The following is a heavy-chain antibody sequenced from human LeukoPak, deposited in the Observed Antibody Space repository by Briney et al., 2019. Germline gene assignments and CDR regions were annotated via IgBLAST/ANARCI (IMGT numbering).Heavy chain of an antibody. V-gene: IGHV1-18*01. CDR2: ISAYNGNT. D-gene: IGHD3-10*01. CDR1: GYTFTSYG. J-gene: IGHJ6*02. Sequence: GASVKVSCKASGYTFTSYGISWVRQAPGQGLEWMGWISAYNGNTNYAQKLQGRVTVTTDTSTSTAYMELRSLRSDDTAVYYCARDRNYYGSGSYDNYYGMDVWGQGTTVTVSS. CDR3: ARDRNYYGSGSYDNYYGMDV.